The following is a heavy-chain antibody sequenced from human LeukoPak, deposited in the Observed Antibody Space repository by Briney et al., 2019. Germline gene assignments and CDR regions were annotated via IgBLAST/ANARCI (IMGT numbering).Heavy chain of an antibody. V-gene: IGHV3-30-3*01. Sequence: GRSLRPSCAASGFTFSSYAMHWVRQAPGKGLEWVAVISYDGSNKYYADSVKGRFTISRDNSKNTLYLQMNSLRAEDTAVYYCARDRGEDSSGYYMNWFDPWGQGTLVTVSS. CDR1: GFTFSSYA. D-gene: IGHD3-22*01. CDR3: ARDRGEDSSGYYMNWFDP. J-gene: IGHJ5*02. CDR2: ISYDGSNK.